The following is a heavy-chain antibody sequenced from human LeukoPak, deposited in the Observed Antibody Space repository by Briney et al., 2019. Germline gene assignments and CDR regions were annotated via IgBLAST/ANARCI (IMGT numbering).Heavy chain of an antibody. CDR1: GGSISSNS. D-gene: IGHD3-3*01. J-gene: IGHJ4*02. V-gene: IGHV4-4*07. CDR3: ARTYYDFWSGYSSPRYFDY. CDR2: ISISGTT. Sequence: SETLSLTCTVSGGSISSNSWSWIRQPAGKGLEWIGRISISGTTNYNPSFKSRVTISVDTSKNQFSLKLSSVTAADTAVYYCARTYYDFWSGYSSPRYFDYWGQGTLVTVPS.